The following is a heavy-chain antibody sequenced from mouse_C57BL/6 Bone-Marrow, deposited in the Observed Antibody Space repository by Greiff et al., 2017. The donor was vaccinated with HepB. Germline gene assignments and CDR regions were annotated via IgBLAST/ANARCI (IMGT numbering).Heavy chain of an antibody. Sequence: EVQWVESGGGLVQPGGSLKLSCAASGFTFSDYYMYWVRQTPEKRLEWVAYISNGGGSTYYPDTVKGRFTISRDNAKNTLYLQMSRLKSEDTAMYYCARLEYYYAMDYWGQGTSVTVSS. J-gene: IGHJ4*01. CDR3: ARLEYYYAMDY. CDR1: GFTFSDYY. V-gene: IGHV5-12*01. CDR2: ISNGGGST.